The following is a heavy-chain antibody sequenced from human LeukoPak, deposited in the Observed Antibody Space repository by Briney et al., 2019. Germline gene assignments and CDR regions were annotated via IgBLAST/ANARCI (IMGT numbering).Heavy chain of an antibody. CDR2: ISSSSTI. CDR3: ARGYGYNSGY. D-gene: IGHD5-24*01. Sequence: GGSLRLSCAASGFTFSSYRMNWVRQAPGKGLEWVSYISSSSTIYYADSVKGRFTISRDNAKNSLYLQMNSLRDEDTAVYYCARGYGYNSGYWGQGTLVTVSS. CDR1: GFTFSSYR. J-gene: IGHJ4*02. V-gene: IGHV3-48*02.